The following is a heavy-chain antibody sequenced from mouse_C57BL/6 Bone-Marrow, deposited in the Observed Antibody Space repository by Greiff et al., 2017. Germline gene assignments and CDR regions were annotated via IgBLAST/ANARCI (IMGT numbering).Heavy chain of an antibody. D-gene: IGHD1-1*01. Sequence: EVMLVESGGGLVQPGGSLKLSCAASGFTFSDYYMYWVRQTPEKRLEWVAYISNGGGSTYYPDTVKGRFTISRDKAKNTLYLQMSRLESEDTAMYYCASPNYGSSYGYAMDDWGQGTSVTVSS. CDR2: ISNGGGST. V-gene: IGHV5-12*01. CDR3: ASPNYGSSYGYAMDD. J-gene: IGHJ4*01. CDR1: GFTFSDYY.